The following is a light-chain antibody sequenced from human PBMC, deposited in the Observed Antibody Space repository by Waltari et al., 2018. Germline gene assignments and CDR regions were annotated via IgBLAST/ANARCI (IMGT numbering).Light chain of an antibody. CDR1: QSVNSNY. CDR3: QQYYRTPWT. J-gene: IGKJ1*01. CDR2: GAS. Sequence: EIVLTQSPGTLSLSPGERATLSCRASQSVNSNYLAWYQQKPSQAPRLLNYGASSRATGIPDRFSGSGSGTDFIFTISSLQAEDVAVYYCQQYYRTPWTFGQGTKVEIK. V-gene: IGKV3-20*01.